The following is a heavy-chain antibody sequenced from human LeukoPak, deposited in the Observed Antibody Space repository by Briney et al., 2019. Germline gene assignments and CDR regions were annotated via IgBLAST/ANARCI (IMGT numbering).Heavy chain of an antibody. CDR2: IRDNGSST. Sequence: PGGSLRLSCAASGFTFSSYAMSWVRQAPGKGLEWVSAIRDNGSSTHYADSVKGRFTTSRDNSKNTLFLQMNSLRAEDTAIYYCAKYGPQDSGSSHFDYWGQGALVTVSS. J-gene: IGHJ4*02. CDR3: AKYGPQDSGSSHFDY. V-gene: IGHV3-23*01. CDR1: GFTFSSYA. D-gene: IGHD1-26*01.